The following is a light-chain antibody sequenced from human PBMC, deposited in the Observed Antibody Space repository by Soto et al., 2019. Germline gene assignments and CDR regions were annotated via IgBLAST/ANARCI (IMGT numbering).Light chain of an antibody. Sequence: SALTQPASVSGSPGQSVTISCTGTSSDVGGYDFVSWYQQYPGKVPKLIIYDVTQRPSGVPDRFSASKSDNTASLTISGLQAEDEADYYCCSYAGSYTLFGGGTQLTVL. V-gene: IGLV2-11*01. CDR3: CSYAGSYTL. CDR1: SSDVGGYDF. J-gene: IGLJ2*01. CDR2: DVT.